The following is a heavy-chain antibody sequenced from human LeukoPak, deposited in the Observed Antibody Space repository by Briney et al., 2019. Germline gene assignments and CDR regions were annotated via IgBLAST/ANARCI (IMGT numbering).Heavy chain of an antibody. CDR1: GYTFTGYY. Sequence: ASVKVSCKASGYTFTGYYMHWVRQAPGQGLEWMGWINPNSGGTNYAQKFQGRVTMTRDTSISTAYMGLSRLRSDDTAVYYCARDTAGGDSSGYWAFDIWGQGTMVTVSS. V-gene: IGHV1-2*02. CDR2: INPNSGGT. D-gene: IGHD3-22*01. J-gene: IGHJ3*02. CDR3: ARDTAGGDSSGYWAFDI.